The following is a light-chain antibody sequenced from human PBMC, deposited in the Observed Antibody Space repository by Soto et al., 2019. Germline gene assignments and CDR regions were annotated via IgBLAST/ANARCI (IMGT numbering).Light chain of an antibody. CDR2: DST. V-gene: IGKV3-11*01. CDR1: QSIHTS. CDR3: QQRNVWPPIT. J-gene: IGKJ5*01. Sequence: VLTQSPATLSLSPGERATLSCRVSQSIHTSLAWYQQKSGKPPRLVIYDSTLRANGVPDRFGGSRSGTEFTLTINSLEPEDFAVYYCQQRNVWPPITFGQGTRLEIK.